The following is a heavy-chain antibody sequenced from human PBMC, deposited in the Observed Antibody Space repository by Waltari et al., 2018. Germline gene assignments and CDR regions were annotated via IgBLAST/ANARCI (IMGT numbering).Heavy chain of an antibody. V-gene: IGHV4-4*07. J-gene: IGHJ4*02. CDR3: ARGRTILNNFDY. CDR1: GGSISSYY. Sequence: QVQLQESGPGLVKPSETLSLTCTVSGGSISSYYWSWIRQPAGKGLEWIGRIYTSGSTNYTPALKSRVTISVDTSKNQFSLKLSSVTAADTAVYYCARGRTILNNFDYWGQGTLVTVSS. D-gene: IGHD3-3*01. CDR2: IYTSGST.